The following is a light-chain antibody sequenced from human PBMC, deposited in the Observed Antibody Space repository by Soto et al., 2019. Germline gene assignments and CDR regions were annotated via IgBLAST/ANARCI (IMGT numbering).Light chain of an antibody. CDR1: QSISSSF. CDR3: HQYTTSPPWT. Sequence: EIVLTQSPGTLSLSPGERATLSCRASQSISSSFLAWYQHKPGQAPRLLIYGASSRVTGVPDRFTGSGSGTDFTLTISRLEPEDFAVYYCHQYTTSPPWTFGQGTKVEIK. J-gene: IGKJ1*01. CDR2: GAS. V-gene: IGKV3-20*01.